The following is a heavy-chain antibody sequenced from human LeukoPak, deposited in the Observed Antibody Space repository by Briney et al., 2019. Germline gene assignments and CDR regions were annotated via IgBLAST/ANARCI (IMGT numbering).Heavy chain of an antibody. Sequence: GGSLTLSCAASGFSVRGHYMGWVRQAPQKGLECVSVLDSGGATHYADSVKGRFSISRDNFRNTLSLQMNSLRVDDTAVYYCARELRDVFDMWGQGTRVTVS. CDR1: GFSVRGHY. J-gene: IGHJ3*02. D-gene: IGHD2-21*01. V-gene: IGHV3-53*01. CDR2: LDSGGAT. CDR3: ARELRDVFDM.